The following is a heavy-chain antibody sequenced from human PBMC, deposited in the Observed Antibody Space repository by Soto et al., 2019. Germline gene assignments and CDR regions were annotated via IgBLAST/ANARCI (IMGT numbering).Heavy chain of an antibody. CDR3: AREVRYSSGWYDY. CDR2: IYYSGST. J-gene: IGHJ4*02. D-gene: IGHD6-19*01. Sequence: SETLSLTCTVSGGSVSSGSYYWSWIRQPPGKGLEWIGYIYYSGSTNYNPSLKSRVTISVDTSKSQFSLKLSSVTAADTAVYYCAREVRYSSGWYDYWGQGTLVTVSS. CDR1: GGSVSSGSYY. V-gene: IGHV4-61*01.